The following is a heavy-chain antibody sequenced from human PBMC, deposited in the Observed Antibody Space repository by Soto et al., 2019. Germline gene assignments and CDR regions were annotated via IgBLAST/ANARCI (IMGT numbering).Heavy chain of an antibody. Sequence: QVQLQQWGAGLLKPSETLSLTCAVYGGSFSGYYWSWIRQPPGKGLEWIGEINHSGSTNYNPSLKRRVTISVDTSKNQFSLKLSSVTAADTAVYYCARLSGGSMVRGVSPLYFDYWGQGTLVTVSS. CDR3: ARLSGGSMVRGVSPLYFDY. J-gene: IGHJ4*02. CDR1: GGSFSGYY. V-gene: IGHV4-34*01. CDR2: INHSGST. D-gene: IGHD3-10*01.